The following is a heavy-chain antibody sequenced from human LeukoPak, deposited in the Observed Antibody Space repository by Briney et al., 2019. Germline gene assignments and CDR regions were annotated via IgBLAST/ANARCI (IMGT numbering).Heavy chain of an antibody. V-gene: IGHV3-23*01. D-gene: IGHD6-13*01. CDR2: ISGSGGST. CDR3: AKSLTYSSSWYPIDY. CDR1: GFTFSSYA. Sequence: GGSLRLSCAASGFTFSSYAMSWVRQAPGKGLEWVSAISGSGGSTYYADSVKGRFTISRDNSKNTLYLQMNSLRAEDTAVYYCAKSLTYSSSWYPIDYWGQGTLVTVSS. J-gene: IGHJ4*02.